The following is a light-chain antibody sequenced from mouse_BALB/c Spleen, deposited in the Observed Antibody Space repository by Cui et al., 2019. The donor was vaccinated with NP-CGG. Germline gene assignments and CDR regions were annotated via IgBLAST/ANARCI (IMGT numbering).Light chain of an antibody. J-gene: IGLJ1*01. Sequence: QAVVTQGSALTTSPGETVTLTCRSSTGAVTTSNYANWVQEKPDHLFTGLIGGTNNRAPGVPARFSGSLIGDKAALTITGAQTEDDAIYFCVLWYSNHWVFGGGTKLTVL. CDR3: VLWYSNHWV. CDR2: GTN. CDR1: TGAVTTSNY. V-gene: IGLV1*01.